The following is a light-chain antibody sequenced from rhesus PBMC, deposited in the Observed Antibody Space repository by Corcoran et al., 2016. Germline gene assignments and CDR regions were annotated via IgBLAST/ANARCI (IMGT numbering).Light chain of an antibody. J-gene: IGKJ1*01. Sequence: DIVMTQTPLSLPVTLGEPASISCRSSQSLLSSNGYNYLNWYRQKPGQSPQLLFYYGSTRASGVPERFSGSGSGTDFTLQISRVKAEDVGVYYCIQALQTPWTFGQGTKVEIK. V-gene: IGKV2-60*01. CDR1: QSLLSSNGYNY. CDR2: YGS. CDR3: IQALQTPWT.